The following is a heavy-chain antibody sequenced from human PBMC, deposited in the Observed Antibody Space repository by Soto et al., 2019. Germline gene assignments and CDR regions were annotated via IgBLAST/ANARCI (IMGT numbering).Heavy chain of an antibody. Sequence: QVQLQESGPGLVKPSETLSLTCTVSGGSISSYYWSWIRQPPGKGLEWIGYIYYSGSTNYTPSLRGRAPTSEDTSKTRFPLKLGSVTAADTAVYYWGGAKAPFYSSSWYGFAPGGQEPRVTVS. D-gene: IGHD6-13*01. CDR3: GGAKAPFYSSSWYGFAP. CDR1: GGSISSYY. CDR2: IYYSGST. J-gene: IGHJ5*02. V-gene: IGHV4-59*08.